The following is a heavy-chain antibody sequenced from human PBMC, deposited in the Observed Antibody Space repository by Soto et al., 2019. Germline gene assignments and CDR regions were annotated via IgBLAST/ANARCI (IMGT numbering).Heavy chain of an antibody. CDR3: ARGGKLQYCSGGSCHPGAFDI. D-gene: IGHD2-15*01. CDR2: IYYSGST. Sequence: SETLSLTCTVSGGSISGYYWSWIRQHPGKGLEWIGYIYYSGSTYYNPPLKSRVTISVDTSKNQFSLKLSSVTAADTAVYYCARGGKLQYCSGGSCHPGAFDIWGQGTMVTVSS. CDR1: GGSISGYY. V-gene: IGHV4-31*03. J-gene: IGHJ3*02.